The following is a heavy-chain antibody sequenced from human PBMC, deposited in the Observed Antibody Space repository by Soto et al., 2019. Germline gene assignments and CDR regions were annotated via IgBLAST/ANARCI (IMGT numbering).Heavy chain of an antibody. D-gene: IGHD3-16*02. V-gene: IGHV4-4*07. Sequence: SETLSLTCTVSGGSISSYYWSWIRQPAGKGLEWIGRIYTSGSTNYNPSLKSRVTMSVDTSKNQFSLKLSSVTAADTAVYYCARDRSDDYVWGSYRQTYYFDYWGQGTLVTVSS. J-gene: IGHJ4*02. CDR1: GGSISSYY. CDR3: ARDRSDDYVWGSYRQTYYFDY. CDR2: IYTSGST.